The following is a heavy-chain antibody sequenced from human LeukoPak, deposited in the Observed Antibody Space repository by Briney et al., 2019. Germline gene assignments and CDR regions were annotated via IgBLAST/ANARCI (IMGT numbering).Heavy chain of an antibody. CDR1: GFTFSSYA. D-gene: IGHD6-13*01. Sequence: GGSLRLSCAASGFTFSSYAMSWVRQAPGKGLEWVSAISGSGGSTYYADSVKGRFTISRDNSKNTLYLLMNSLRAEDTAVYYCARAHSSSFDYWGQGTLVTVSS. J-gene: IGHJ4*02. V-gene: IGHV3-23*01. CDR2: ISGSGGST. CDR3: ARAHSSSFDY.